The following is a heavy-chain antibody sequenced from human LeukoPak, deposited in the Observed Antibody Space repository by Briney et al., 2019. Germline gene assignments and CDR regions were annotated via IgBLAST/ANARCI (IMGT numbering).Heavy chain of an antibody. Sequence: ASVKVSFKSSGYTFTSYGISWVRQPPAQGLEWVGLICAYNGNTNYSQKLQDRVTMTTDTSTSTAYMELRSLRSDDTAVYYCARDNGGYSYGRTDYWGQGTLVTVSS. CDR2: ICAYNGNT. V-gene: IGHV1-18*01. D-gene: IGHD5-18*01. CDR3: ARDNGGYSYGRTDY. CDR1: GYTFTSYG. J-gene: IGHJ4*02.